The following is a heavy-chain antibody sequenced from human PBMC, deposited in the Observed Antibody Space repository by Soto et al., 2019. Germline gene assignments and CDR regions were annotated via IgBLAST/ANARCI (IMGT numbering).Heavy chain of an antibody. J-gene: IGHJ6*02. CDR3: ARDSSPYCSSTSCYHPRGNGMDV. V-gene: IGHV1-69*06. CDR1: GGTFSSYA. D-gene: IGHD2-2*01. Sequence: SVKVSCKASGGTFSSYAISWVRQAPGQGLEWMGGIIPIFGTANYAQKFQGRVTITADKSTSTAYMELSSLRSEDTAVYYCARDSSPYCSSTSCYHPRGNGMDVCGQRTTVTVSS. CDR2: IIPIFGTA.